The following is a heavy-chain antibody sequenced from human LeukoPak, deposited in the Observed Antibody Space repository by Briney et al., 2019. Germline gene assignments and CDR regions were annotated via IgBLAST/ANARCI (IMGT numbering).Heavy chain of an antibody. CDR3: ARDRIISGYSEGFDY. J-gene: IGHJ4*02. CDR1: GGSISSCY. V-gene: IGHV4-4*07. Sequence: SETLSLTYTVSGGSISSCYLTWIRQPAGKGLEGIGRINTSGSTDYNPSLKSRVTMSVDTSKNELSLKLTSVTAADTAVYYCARDRIISGYSEGFDYWGQGTLVTVSS. CDR2: INTSGST. D-gene: IGHD3-22*01.